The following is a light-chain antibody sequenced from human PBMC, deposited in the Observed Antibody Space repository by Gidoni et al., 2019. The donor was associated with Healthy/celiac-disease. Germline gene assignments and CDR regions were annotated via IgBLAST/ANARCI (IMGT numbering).Light chain of an antibody. CDR2: YDD. V-gene: IGLV1-36*01. CDR1: SPNIGNNA. J-gene: IGLJ1*01. CDR3: AAWDDSLNGPV. Sequence: QSVLTQPPPVSEAPRPGVTISCSGGSPNIGNNAVNWYQQLPGKAPKLLIYYDDLLPSGVSDRFSGSKSGTSASLAISGLQSEDEADYYCAAWDDSLNGPVFGTGTKVTVL.